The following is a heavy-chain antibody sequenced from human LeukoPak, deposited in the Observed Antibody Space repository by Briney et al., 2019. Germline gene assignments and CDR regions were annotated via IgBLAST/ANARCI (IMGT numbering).Heavy chain of an antibody. V-gene: IGHV4-59*01. Sequence: SETLSLTCTVSGGSISSYCWSWIRQPPGKGLEWIGYIYYSGSTNYNPSLKSRGAISVDASKNQFSLKLSSVTAADTAVYYCAKDSKIPQQPLDYWGQGTLVTVSS. D-gene: IGHD6-13*01. CDR3: AKDSKIPQQPLDY. J-gene: IGHJ4*02. CDR1: GGSISSYC. CDR2: IYYSGST.